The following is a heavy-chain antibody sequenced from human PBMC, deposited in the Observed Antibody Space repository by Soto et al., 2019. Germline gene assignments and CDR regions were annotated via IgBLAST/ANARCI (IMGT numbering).Heavy chain of an antibody. D-gene: IGHD1-7*01. CDR3: ARDPNWNYSFDY. CDR2: IYTSGST. J-gene: IGHJ4*02. Sequence: QVQLQESGPGLVQPSETLSLTCTVSGGSISSYYWSWLRQPAGKGLEWIGRIYTSGSTNYNHSLNSRVTMSVDTSKNQFALKLSSVTAADTAVYYCARDPNWNYSFDYWGQGTLVTVSS. V-gene: IGHV4-4*07. CDR1: GGSISSYY.